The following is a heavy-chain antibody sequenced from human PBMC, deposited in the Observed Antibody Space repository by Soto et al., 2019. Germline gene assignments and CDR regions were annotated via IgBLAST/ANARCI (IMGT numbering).Heavy chain of an antibody. V-gene: IGHV3-15*05. CDR2: IKRRSDGGAT. D-gene: IGHD3-16*01. J-gene: IGHJ4*02. CDR3: LTAPIRLWPYED. Sequence: GGSMRLSCAASGFRFSNAWMSWVRQGPGRGLEWVARIKRRSDGGATEYAAVVKGRFTISRDDSYHAVYLQMDSLTPDDSGVYHWLTAPIRLWPYEDWSQGT. CDR1: GFRFSNAW.